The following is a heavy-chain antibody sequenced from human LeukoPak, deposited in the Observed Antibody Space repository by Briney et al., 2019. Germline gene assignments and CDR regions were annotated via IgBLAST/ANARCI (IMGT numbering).Heavy chain of an antibody. CDR3: AKGIVGFDY. CDR1: GFTFDDYA. Sequence: GRSLRLSCAASGFTFDDYAMHWVRQAPGKGLEWVLGISWNSGSIGYADSVKGRFTISRDNAKNSLYLQMNSLRAEDTALYYCAKGIVGFDYWGQGTLVTVSS. D-gene: IGHD3-16*02. J-gene: IGHJ4*02. CDR2: ISWNSGSI. V-gene: IGHV3-9*01.